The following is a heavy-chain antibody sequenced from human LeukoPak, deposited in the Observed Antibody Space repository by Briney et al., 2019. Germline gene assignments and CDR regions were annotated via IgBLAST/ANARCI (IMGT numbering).Heavy chain of an antibody. CDR2: IYYSET. CDR1: GGSISSFY. Sequence: PSETLSLTCAVSGGSISSFYWSWIRQSPGKGLEWIGYIYYSETNYNPSLKSRVTISADTSKDQFSLKLTSVTAADTAVYYRAGGLKIYGSGYYFTYWGRGTLVTVSS. V-gene: IGHV4-59*01. CDR3: AGGLKIYGSGYYFTY. D-gene: IGHD3-10*01. J-gene: IGHJ4*02.